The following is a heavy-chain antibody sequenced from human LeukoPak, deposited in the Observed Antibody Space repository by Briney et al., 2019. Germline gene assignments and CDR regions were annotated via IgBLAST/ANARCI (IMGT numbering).Heavy chain of an antibody. Sequence: PGGSLRLSCAASGFTFSSYSMNWVRQAPGKGLEWVSSISSNSSYIYYADSVKGRFTISRDNAKNSLYLQMNSLRAEDTAVYYCARDYGPWGDSSGSDAFDIWGQGTMVTVPS. CDR2: ISSNSSYI. J-gene: IGHJ3*02. CDR3: ARDYGPWGDSSGSDAFDI. V-gene: IGHV3-21*01. CDR1: GFTFSSYS. D-gene: IGHD3-22*01.